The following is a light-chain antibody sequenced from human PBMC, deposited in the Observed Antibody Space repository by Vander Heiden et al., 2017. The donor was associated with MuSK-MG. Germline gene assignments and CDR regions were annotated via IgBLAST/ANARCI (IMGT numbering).Light chain of an antibody. Sequence: DIQMTQSPSSLSASVGDRVTITCQASQDISNYLNWYQQKPGKAPKLLIYDASNLETGVPSRFSGSGSGTDFTFTISRLQPEDIATYYRQQYDNLPFTFGPGTKVDI. J-gene: IGKJ3*01. CDR3: QQYDNLPFT. CDR2: DAS. V-gene: IGKV1-33*01. CDR1: QDISNY.